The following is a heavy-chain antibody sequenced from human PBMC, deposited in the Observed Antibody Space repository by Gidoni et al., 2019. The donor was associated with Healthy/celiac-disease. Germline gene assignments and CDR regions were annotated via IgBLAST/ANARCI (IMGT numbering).Heavy chain of an antibody. V-gene: IGHV4-34*01. CDR2: INHSGST. CDR1: GGYFSGYD. D-gene: IGHD4-17*01. CDR3: ARGTGTVTTAYYYYGMDV. Sequence: QVQLQQWGAGLLKPSETLSLTCAVYGGYFSGYDWSWIRQPPGTGLEWIGEINHSGSTNYNPSLKSRVTISVDTSKNQFSLKLSSVTAADTAVYYCARGTGTVTTAYYYYGMDVWGQGTTVTVSS. J-gene: IGHJ6*02.